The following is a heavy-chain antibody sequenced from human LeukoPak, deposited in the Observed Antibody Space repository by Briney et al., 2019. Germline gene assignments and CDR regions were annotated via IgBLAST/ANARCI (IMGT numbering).Heavy chain of an antibody. V-gene: IGHV4-34*01. CDR3: ARDYEGNDYGDNSPRPGYAFDI. D-gene: IGHD4-23*01. CDR2: INHSGST. J-gene: IGHJ3*02. Sequence: SETLSLTCAVYGGSFSGYYWSWIRQPPGKGLEWIGEINHSGSTNYNPSLKSRVTISVDTSKNQFSLKLSSVTAADTAVYYCARDYEGNDYGDNSPRPGYAFDIWGQGTMVTVSS. CDR1: GGSFSGYY.